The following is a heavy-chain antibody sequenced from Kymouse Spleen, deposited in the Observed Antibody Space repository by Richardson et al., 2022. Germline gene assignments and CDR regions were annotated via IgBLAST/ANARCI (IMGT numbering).Heavy chain of an antibody. CDR3: ARGGLTGTTFDY. J-gene: IGHJ4*02. V-gene: IGHV4-34*01. CDR2: INHSGST. CDR1: GGSFSGYY. Sequence: QVQLQQWGAGLLKPSETLSLTCAVYGGSFSGYYWSWIRQPPGKGLEWIGEINHSGSTNYNPSLKSRVTISVDTSKNQFSLKLSSVTAADTAVYYCARGGLTGTTFDYWGQGTLVTVSS. D-gene: IGHD1-7*01.